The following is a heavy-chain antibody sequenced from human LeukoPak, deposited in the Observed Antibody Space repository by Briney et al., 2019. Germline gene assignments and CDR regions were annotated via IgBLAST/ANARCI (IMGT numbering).Heavy chain of an antibody. Sequence: GGSLRPSCAASGFTFSDYYMSWIRQAPGKGLEWVSYISSSGSTIYYADSVKGRFTISRDNAKNSLYLQMNSLRAEDTAVYYCARDRYFGDIVVVVGYWGQGTLVTVSS. CDR3: ARDRYFGDIVVVVGY. V-gene: IGHV3-11*04. CDR2: ISSSGSTI. CDR1: GFTFSDYY. J-gene: IGHJ4*02. D-gene: IGHD2-15*01.